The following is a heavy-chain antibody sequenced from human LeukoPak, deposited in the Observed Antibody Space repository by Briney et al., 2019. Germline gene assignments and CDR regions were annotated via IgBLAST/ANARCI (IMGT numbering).Heavy chain of an antibody. J-gene: IGHJ4*02. CDR3: ARDLDY. CDR2: ISNTGSST. V-gene: IGHV3-48*01. CDR1: GFTFSTYT. Sequence: PGGSLILSCAASGFTFSTYTMNWLRQAPGKGLEGVSYISNTGSSTYYADSVKGRFTISRDNAKNSLYLQMSSLRAEDTAVYYCARDLDYWGQGTLVTVSS.